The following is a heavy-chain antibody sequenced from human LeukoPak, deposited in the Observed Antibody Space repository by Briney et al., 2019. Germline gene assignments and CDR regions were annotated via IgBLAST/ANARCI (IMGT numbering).Heavy chain of an antibody. J-gene: IGHJ2*01. CDR1: GFTVSSNY. V-gene: IGHV3-66*01. CDR3: ARVRGSSPPYYWYFDL. Sequence: PGGSLRLSCAASGFTVSSNYMSWVRQAPGKGLEWVSVIYSGGSTYYADSVKGRFTISRDNSKNPLYLQMNSLRAEDTAVYYCARVRGSSPPYYWYFDLWGRGTLVTVSS. D-gene: IGHD3-10*01. CDR2: IYSGGST.